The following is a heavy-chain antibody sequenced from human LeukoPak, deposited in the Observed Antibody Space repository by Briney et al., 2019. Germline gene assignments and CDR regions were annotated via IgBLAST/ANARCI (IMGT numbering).Heavy chain of an antibody. V-gene: IGHV1-69*04. D-gene: IGHD3-10*01. CDR1: GGTFSSYA. J-gene: IGHJ6*02. CDR2: MIPILGIA. Sequence: SVKVSCKASGGTFSSYAISWVRQAPGQGLEWMGRMIPILGIANYAQKFQGRVTITADKSTSTAYMELSSLRSEDTAVYYCANHYYGSGNKYLLPDVWGQGTTVTVSS. CDR3: ANHYYGSGNKYLLPDV.